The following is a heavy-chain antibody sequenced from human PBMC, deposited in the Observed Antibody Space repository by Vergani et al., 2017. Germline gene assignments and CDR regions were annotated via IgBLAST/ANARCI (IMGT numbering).Heavy chain of an antibody. CDR1: GFSLSTSGVG. V-gene: IGHV2-26*01. D-gene: IGHD2-21*02. CDR3: ARIHGVVTATPSDAFDI. CDR2: IFSNDEK. J-gene: IGHJ3*02. Sequence: QITLKDSGPTLVKPTQPLTLTCTFSGFSLSTSGVGVGWIRQPPGKALEWLAHIFSNDEKSYSTSLKSRLTISKDTSKSQVVLTMTNMDPVDTATYYCARIHGVVTATPSDAFDIWGQGTMVTVSS.